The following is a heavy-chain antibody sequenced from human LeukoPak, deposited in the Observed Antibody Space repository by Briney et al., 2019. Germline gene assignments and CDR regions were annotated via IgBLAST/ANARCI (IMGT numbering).Heavy chain of an antibody. Sequence: GGSLRLSCAASGFTFSSYAMSWVRQAPGKGLEWVANIKQDGSEKYYVDSVKGRFTISRDNAKNSLYLQMNSLRAEDTAVYYCARHSYYYGSGSYADYWGQGTLVTVSS. J-gene: IGHJ4*02. CDR2: IKQDGSEK. V-gene: IGHV3-7*01. CDR3: ARHSYYYGSGSYADY. CDR1: GFTFSSYA. D-gene: IGHD3-10*01.